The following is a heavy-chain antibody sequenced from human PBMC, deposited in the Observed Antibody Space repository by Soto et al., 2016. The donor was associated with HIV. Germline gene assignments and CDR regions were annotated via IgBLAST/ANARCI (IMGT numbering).Heavy chain of an antibody. J-gene: IGHJ4*02. CDR1: GFTFSSYS. CDR2: ISSSSSTI. D-gene: IGHD3-10*01. CDR3: ASDFRAGNVFY. Sequence: EVQLVESGGGLVQPGGSLRLSCAASGFTFSSYSMNWVRQAPGKGLEWVSYISSSSSTIYYADSVKGRFTISRDNAKNSLYLQMNSLRAEDTAVYYCASDFRAGNVFYWGQGTLVTVSS. V-gene: IGHV3-48*04.